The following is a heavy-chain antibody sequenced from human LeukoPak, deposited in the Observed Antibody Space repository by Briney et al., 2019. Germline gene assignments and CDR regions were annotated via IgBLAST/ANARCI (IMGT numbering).Heavy chain of an antibody. CDR1: GFTFSSYW. CDR3: ARGYDLNWFDP. J-gene: IGHJ5*02. V-gene: IGHV3-74*03. CDR2: ISSEGSST. Sequence: PGGSLRLSCAASGFTFSSYWMHWVRQVPGKGLVWVSRISSEGSSTKYADSVKGRFTISRDNAKNTLYLQMNSLRAEDTAVYYCARGYDLNWFDPWGQGNRVTVSS. D-gene: IGHD1-1*01.